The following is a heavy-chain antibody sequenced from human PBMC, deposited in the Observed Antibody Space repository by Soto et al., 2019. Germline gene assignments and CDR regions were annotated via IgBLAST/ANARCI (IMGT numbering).Heavy chain of an antibody. J-gene: IGHJ4*02. CDR1: GGSFSGYY. V-gene: IGHV4-34*01. CDR2: INHSGST. Sequence: QVQLQQWGAGLLKPSETLSLTCAVYGGSFSGYYWSWIRQPPGKGLEWIGEINHSGSTNYNPSLTRRVTISVDTSKNQFSLKLSSVTAADTAVYYCASASNKRGYSYGSDYWGQGPLVTVSS. CDR3: ASASNKRGYSYGSDY. D-gene: IGHD5-18*01.